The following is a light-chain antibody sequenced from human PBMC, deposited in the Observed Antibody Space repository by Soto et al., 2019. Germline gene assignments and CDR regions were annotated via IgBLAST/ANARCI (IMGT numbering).Light chain of an antibody. CDR3: QSVDNSLGTSYV. Sequence: QSVLTQPPSVSGAPGQTITISCSGNSSNIGAGYGVHWYQHLPGTAPKLLIYDNTNRPSGVPDRFSGSRSGTSASLAITGLHADDEADYYCQSVDNSLGTSYVFGTGTKLTVL. CDR1: SSNIGAGYG. V-gene: IGLV1-40*01. J-gene: IGLJ1*01. CDR2: DNT.